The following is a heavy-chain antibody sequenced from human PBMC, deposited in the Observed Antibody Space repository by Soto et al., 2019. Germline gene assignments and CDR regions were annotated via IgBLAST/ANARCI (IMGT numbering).Heavy chain of an antibody. J-gene: IGHJ6*03. Sequence: EVQLLESGGGLVQPGGSLRLSCAASGFTFSSYAMSWVRQAPGKGLEWVSAISGSGGSTYYADSVKGRFTISRDNSKNPLYLQLNSLRAAATAVYYCAKTDCRGGSCYSDLVPRYYYMDVWGKGTTVNVSS. CDR2: ISGSGGST. V-gene: IGHV3-23*01. CDR3: AKTDCRGGSCYSDLVPRYYYMDV. D-gene: IGHD2-15*01. CDR1: GFTFSSYA.